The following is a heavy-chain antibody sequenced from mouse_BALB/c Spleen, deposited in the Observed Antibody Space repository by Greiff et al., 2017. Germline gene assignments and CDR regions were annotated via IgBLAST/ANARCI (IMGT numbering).Heavy chain of an antibody. CDR3: ARDGSNYYGYGFAY. CDR1: GFSLTSYG. V-gene: IGHV2-9*02. Sequence: VHLVESGPGLVAPSQSLSITCTVSGFSLTSYGVHWVRQPPGKGLEWLGVIWAGGSTNYNSALMSRLSISKDNSKSQVFLKMNSLQTDDTAMYYCARDGSNYYGYGFAYWGQGTLVTVSA. D-gene: IGHD1-2*01. J-gene: IGHJ3*01. CDR2: IWAGGST.